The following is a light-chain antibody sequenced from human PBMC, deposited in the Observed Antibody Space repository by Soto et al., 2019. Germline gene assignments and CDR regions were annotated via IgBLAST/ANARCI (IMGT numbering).Light chain of an antibody. J-gene: IGLJ1*01. CDR2: DVS. CDR1: SSDVGGYNY. V-gene: IGLV2-11*01. CDR3: CSYAGTYSFYV. Sequence: QSALTQPRSVSGSPGQSVTISCTGTSSDVGGYNYVSWYQQHPGKAPKLVLYDVSNRPSGVPDRFSGSKSGNTASLSISGLQAEDEAGYYCCSYAGTYSFYVFGTGTKLTVL.